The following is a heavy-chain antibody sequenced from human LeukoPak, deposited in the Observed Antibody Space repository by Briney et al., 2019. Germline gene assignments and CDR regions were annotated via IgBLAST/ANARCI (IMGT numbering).Heavy chain of an antibody. CDR1: GFTFSSYA. CDR2: IYSGGST. V-gene: IGHV3-53*01. CDR3: ARVVLAVAGSYFDY. J-gene: IGHJ4*02. D-gene: IGHD6-19*01. Sequence: GGSLRLSCAASGFTFSSYAMSWVRQAPGKGLEWVSVIYSGGSTYYADSVKGRFTISRDNSKNTLYLQMNSLRAEDTAVYYCARVVLAVAGSYFDYWGQGTLVTVSS.